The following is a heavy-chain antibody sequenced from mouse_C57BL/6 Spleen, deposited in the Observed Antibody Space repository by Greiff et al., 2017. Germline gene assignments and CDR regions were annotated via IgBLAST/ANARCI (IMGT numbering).Heavy chain of an antibody. Sequence: VKLQESGAELVKPGASVKMSCKASGYTFTTYPIEWMKQNHGKSLEWIGNFHPYNDDTKYTEKFKGKATLTVEKSSSTVYLELSRVTSDDSAVYYCARTNYYGSSYVMDYWGQGTSVTVSS. V-gene: IGHV1-47*01. CDR2: FHPYNDDT. J-gene: IGHJ4*01. D-gene: IGHD1-1*01. CDR1: GYTFTTYP. CDR3: ARTNYYGSSYVMDY.